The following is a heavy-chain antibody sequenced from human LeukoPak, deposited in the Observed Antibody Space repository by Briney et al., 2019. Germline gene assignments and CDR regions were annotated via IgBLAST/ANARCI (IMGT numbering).Heavy chain of an antibody. Sequence: GGSLRLSCAASGFTFSSYAMNWVRQAPGKGLEWVSSISTSSSYIYYADSVKGRFTISRDNAKNSLYLQMNSLRAEDTAVYYCARGWNSDYFDYWGQGTLVTVSS. J-gene: IGHJ4*02. CDR3: ARGWNSDYFDY. V-gene: IGHV3-21*01. CDR2: ISTSSSYI. D-gene: IGHD1-7*01. CDR1: GFTFSSYA.